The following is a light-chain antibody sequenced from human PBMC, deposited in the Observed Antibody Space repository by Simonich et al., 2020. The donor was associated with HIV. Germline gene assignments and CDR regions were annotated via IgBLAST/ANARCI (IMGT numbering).Light chain of an antibody. J-gene: IGLJ2*01. Sequence: SYELTQPPSVSVSPGQTANISCSGDKLGDKYACWYQLKPGQSPVLVIYQDSKRPSGIPERFSGSNSGNTATLTISGTQAMDEADYYCQAWDSSLVVFGGGTKLTVL. V-gene: IGLV3-1*01. CDR2: QDS. CDR1: KLGDKY. CDR3: QAWDSSLVV.